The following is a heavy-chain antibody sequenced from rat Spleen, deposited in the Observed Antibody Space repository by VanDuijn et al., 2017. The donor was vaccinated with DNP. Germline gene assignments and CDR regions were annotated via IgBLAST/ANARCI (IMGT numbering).Heavy chain of an antibody. CDR2: MWNGGTT. CDR1: GFSLTNFG. CDR3: VRERLGVDY. Sequence: QVQLKESGPVLVQASETLSLTCTVSGFSLTNFGIIWVRQPPGKGLEWMGTMWNGGTTDYNPALKPRLRISRDTSKSQVFLKMNSQQIEETAIYYCVRERLGVDYWGQGVMVTVSS. D-gene: IGHD4-3*01. V-gene: IGHV2-70*01. J-gene: IGHJ2*01.